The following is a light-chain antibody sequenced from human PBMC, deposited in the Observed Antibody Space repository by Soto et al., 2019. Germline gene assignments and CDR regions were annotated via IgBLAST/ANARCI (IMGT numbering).Light chain of an antibody. J-gene: IGKJ1*01. CDR2: AAS. CDR3: QQTYSNLWT. Sequence: IQLTQSPSSLSASLGDTFTITGLASQTVSRYLNWYQQKSGTAPKLLIYAASTLHTGVPSRFSGRGSGTDFTLTINNLQREDFADYFCQQTYSNLWTFGQGTKVDI. V-gene: IGKV1-39*01. CDR1: QTVSRY.